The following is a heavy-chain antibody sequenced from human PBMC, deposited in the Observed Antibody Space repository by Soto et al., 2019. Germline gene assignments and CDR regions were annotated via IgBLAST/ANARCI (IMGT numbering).Heavy chain of an antibody. CDR3: ARVSLRFLEWLTDPYYYYGMDV. CDR1: GYTFTSYY. J-gene: IGHJ6*02. V-gene: IGHV1-46*01. D-gene: IGHD3-3*01. Sequence: ASVKGSCQASGYTFTSYYMHWVRQAPGQGLEWMGIINPSGGSTSYAQKFQGRVTMTRDTSTSTVYMELSSLRSEDTAVYYCARVSLRFLEWLTDPYYYYGMDVWGQETTVTVS. CDR2: INPSGGST.